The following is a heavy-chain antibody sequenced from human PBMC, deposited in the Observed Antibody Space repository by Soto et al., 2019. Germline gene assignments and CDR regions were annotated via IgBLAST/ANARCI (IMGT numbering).Heavy chain of an antibody. CDR2: ISGGGDTT. V-gene: IGHV3-23*01. Sequence: EVQLLESGGGLVQPGGSLRLSCAASGFTFNNYAMTWVRQAPGKGLEWVSAISGGGDTTSYADSVKGRSTVSRDGSKNTLYLQMSSLRAEDTALYYCAKGRGGSGSLTPRVDFWGQGTLVTVSS. J-gene: IGHJ4*02. D-gene: IGHD3-10*01. CDR3: AKGRGGSGSLTPRVDF. CDR1: GFTFNNYA.